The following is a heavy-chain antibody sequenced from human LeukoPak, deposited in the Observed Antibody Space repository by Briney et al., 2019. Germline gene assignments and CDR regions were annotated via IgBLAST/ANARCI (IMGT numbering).Heavy chain of an antibody. V-gene: IGHV4-38-2*02. Sequence: SETLSLTCSVSGYSISSGYNWGWIRQPPGKGLEWIGSIYHSGSTYYTPSLKSRVTISVDTSKNQFSLKLSSVTAADTAVYYCASTLVTEDEIAVAGYDYWGQGTLVTVSS. D-gene: IGHD6-19*01. CDR2: IYHSGST. CDR1: GYSISSGYN. J-gene: IGHJ4*02. CDR3: ASTLVTEDEIAVAGYDY.